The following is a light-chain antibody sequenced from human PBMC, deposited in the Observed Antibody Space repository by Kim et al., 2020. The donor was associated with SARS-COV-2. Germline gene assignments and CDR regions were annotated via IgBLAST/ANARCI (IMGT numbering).Light chain of an antibody. CDR2: EVS. Sequence: GRSITISCTGTSSDVGGYNCVAWYQQHPGKAPKVMISEVSNRPSGVSNRFSGSKSGNTASLTISGLQVEDEAEYYCSSYTSSNTLVFGGGTQLTVL. V-gene: IGLV2-14*03. CDR3: SSYTSSNTLV. CDR1: SSDVGGYNC. J-gene: IGLJ2*01.